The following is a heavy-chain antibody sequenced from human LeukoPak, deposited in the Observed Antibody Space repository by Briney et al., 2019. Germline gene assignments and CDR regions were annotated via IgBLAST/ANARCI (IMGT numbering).Heavy chain of an antibody. CDR1: GGSISSGGYY. V-gene: IGHV4-61*08. Sequence: PSETLSLTCTVSGGSISSGGYYWSWIRQHPGKGLEWIGYIYYSGSTNYNPSLKSRVTISVDTSKNQFSLKLSSVTAADTAVYYCARLDGRYYFDYWGQGTLVTVSS. CDR2: IYYSGST. CDR3: ARLDGRYYFDY. J-gene: IGHJ4*02. D-gene: IGHD5-24*01.